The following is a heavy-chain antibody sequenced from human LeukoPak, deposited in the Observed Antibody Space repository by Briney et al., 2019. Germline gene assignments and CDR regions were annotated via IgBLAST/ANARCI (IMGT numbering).Heavy chain of an antibody. Sequence: GGSLRLSCAASGFTFSSYAMSWVRQAPGKGLEWVSAISGSGGSTYYAGSVKGRFTISRDNSKNTLYLQMNSLRAEDTAVYYCAKSPTYYYDSSGYPYYFDYWGQGTLVTASS. D-gene: IGHD3-22*01. V-gene: IGHV3-23*01. CDR1: GFTFSSYA. J-gene: IGHJ4*02. CDR2: ISGSGGST. CDR3: AKSPTYYYDSSGYPYYFDY.